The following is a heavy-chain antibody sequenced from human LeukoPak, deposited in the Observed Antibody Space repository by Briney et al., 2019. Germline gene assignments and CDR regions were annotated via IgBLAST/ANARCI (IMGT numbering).Heavy chain of an antibody. CDR1: GGTFNKYS. Sequence: GSSVKVSCKASGGTFNKYSISWVRQAPGQGPEWMGGIIPMFVTANYAQKFQGRLTITADKSTNTAYMELSSLRSEDTAVYYCARDDFSSARAFDIWGQGTMVTVSS. CDR3: ARDDFSSARAFDI. V-gene: IGHV1-69*06. D-gene: IGHD6-13*01. J-gene: IGHJ3*02. CDR2: IIPMFVTA.